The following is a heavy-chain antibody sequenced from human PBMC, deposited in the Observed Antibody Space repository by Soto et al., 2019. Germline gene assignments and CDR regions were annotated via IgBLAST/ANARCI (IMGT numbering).Heavy chain of an antibody. CDR3: SRGPGYSRGWYRTLDH. D-gene: IGHD6-19*01. CDR2: ISGSGSAK. V-gene: IGHV3-11*01. J-gene: IGHJ4*02. Sequence: QVQLVESGGALVKPGGSLKLSCVASGFTFSDHYMSWIRQAPGKGLEWVSYISGSGSAKYYVDSVKGRFTVSRDNAKNPFYVPKNRPRAEDTAVYFWSRGPGYSRGWYRTLDHWGQGGLVTVSS. CDR1: GFTFSDHY.